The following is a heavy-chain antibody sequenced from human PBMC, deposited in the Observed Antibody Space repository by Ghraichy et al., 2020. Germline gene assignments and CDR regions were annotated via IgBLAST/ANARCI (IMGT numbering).Heavy chain of an antibody. D-gene: IGHD1-26*01. Sequence: ASVKVSCKTSAYTFANYAIHWLRQAPGQRLEWMGWINAGKGTTKYSQGLQGRVTITSDTSASTVYMELSSLRSEDTAVYYCAKDSGTSFFDYWGQGTLVTVSS. V-gene: IGHV1-3*01. CDR1: AYTFANYA. CDR3: AKDSGTSFFDY. J-gene: IGHJ4*02. CDR2: INAGKGTT.